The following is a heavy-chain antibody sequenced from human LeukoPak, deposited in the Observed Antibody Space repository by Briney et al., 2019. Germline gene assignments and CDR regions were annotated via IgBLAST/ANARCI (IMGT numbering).Heavy chain of an antibody. D-gene: IGHD7-27*01. CDR1: GFTVSDYS. Sequence: PGGPLRLSCAASGFTVSDYSMNWVRQAPGRVLESFSYIGLASVLTSYQGSEKRGFTISRNPARTSLPLHLKRLRAEHTAVYLCPRDHHWAFDSWRQGTLVTVSS. J-gene: IGHJ4*02. CDR3: PRDHHWAFDS. CDR2: IGLASVLT. V-gene: IGHV3-21*05.